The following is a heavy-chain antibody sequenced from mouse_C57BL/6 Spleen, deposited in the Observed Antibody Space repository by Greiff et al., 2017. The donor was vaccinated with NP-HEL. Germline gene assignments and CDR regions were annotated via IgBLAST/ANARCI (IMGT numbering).Heavy chain of an antibody. CDR2: IYARDGST. Sequence: QVQLQQSDAELVKPGASVKISCKVSGYTFTDHTIHWMKQRPEQGLEWIGYIYARDGSTKYNAKFKGKATWTADKSSSTAYMQLNSLTSEDSAVYFCARDGYYVGYFDYWGQGTTLTVSS. D-gene: IGHD2-3*01. CDR1: GYTFTDHT. V-gene: IGHV1-78*01. J-gene: IGHJ2*01. CDR3: ARDGYYVGYFDY.